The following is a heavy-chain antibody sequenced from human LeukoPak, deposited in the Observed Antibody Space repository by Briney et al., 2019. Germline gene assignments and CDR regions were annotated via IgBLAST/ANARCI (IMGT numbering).Heavy chain of an antibody. Sequence: PGGSLRLSCAASGVTFSSYAMSWVRQAPGKGLEWVSAISGSGGSTYYADSVKGRFTISRDNSKNTLYLQMNSLRAEDTAVYYCAKAVGSSWPRFYYYYGMDVWGQGTTVTVSS. V-gene: IGHV3-23*01. CDR2: ISGSGGST. CDR1: GVTFSSYA. CDR3: AKAVGSSWPRFYYYYGMDV. J-gene: IGHJ6*02. D-gene: IGHD6-13*01.